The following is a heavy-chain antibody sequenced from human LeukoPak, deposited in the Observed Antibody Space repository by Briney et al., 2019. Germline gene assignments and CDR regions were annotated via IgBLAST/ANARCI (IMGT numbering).Heavy chain of an antibody. CDR1: GFTFSNYW. CDR2: ISGSGGST. D-gene: IGHD5-18*01. V-gene: IGHV3-23*01. J-gene: IGHJ4*02. CDR3: AKFKAKYVDTALGDY. Sequence: PGGSLRLSCAASGFTFSNYWMSWVRQAPGKGLEWVSAISGSGGSTYYADSVKGRFTISRDNSKNTLYLQMNSLRAEDTAVYYCAKFKAKYVDTALGDYWGQGTLVTVSS.